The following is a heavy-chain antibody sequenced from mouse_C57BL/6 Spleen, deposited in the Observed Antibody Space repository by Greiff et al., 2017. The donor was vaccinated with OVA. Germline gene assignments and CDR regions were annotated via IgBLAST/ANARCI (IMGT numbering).Heavy chain of an antibody. CDR2: ISYDGRN. CDR3: ARDRGFAY. Sequence: EVKLQESGPGLVKPSQSLSLTCSVSGYSITSGYYWYWIRQFPGNKLEWMGYISYDGRNNYKPSLKNRISITRDTSKNQFFLKLNSVTTEDTATYCCARDRGFAYWGQGTLVTVSA. V-gene: IGHV3-6*01. CDR1: GYSITSGYY. D-gene: IGHD3-3*01. J-gene: IGHJ3*01.